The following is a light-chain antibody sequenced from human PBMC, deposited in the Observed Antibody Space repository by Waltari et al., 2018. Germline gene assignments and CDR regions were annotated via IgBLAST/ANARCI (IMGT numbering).Light chain of an antibody. Sequence: QSALTQPASVSGSPGQSITISCTGTSRDIGYYNLVSWYQQDPGKAPKVIIYEVNKRPSGVSNRSSGSKSGNTASLTISGLQAEDEADYYCCSYIGDSAWVFGGGTKVTVL. CDR1: SRDIGYYNL. CDR2: EVN. CDR3: CSYIGDSAWV. J-gene: IGLJ3*02. V-gene: IGLV2-23*02.